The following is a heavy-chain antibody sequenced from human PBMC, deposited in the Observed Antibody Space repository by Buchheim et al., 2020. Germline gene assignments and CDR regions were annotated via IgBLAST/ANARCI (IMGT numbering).Heavy chain of an antibody. Sequence: QVQLVESGGGVVQPGRSLRLSCAASGFTFSSYGMHWVRQAPGKGLEWVAVISYDGSNKYYADSVKGRFTISRDNSKNTLYLQMNSLGAEDTAVYYCAKDENSDYDFWSGYYADYWGQGTL. CDR1: GFTFSSYG. J-gene: IGHJ4*02. V-gene: IGHV3-30*18. CDR3: AKDENSDYDFWSGYYADY. CDR2: ISYDGSNK. D-gene: IGHD3-3*01.